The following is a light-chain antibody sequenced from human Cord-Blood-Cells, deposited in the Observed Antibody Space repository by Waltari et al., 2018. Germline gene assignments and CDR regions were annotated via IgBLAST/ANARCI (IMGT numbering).Light chain of an antibody. CDR2: QDS. Sequence: SYELTQPPSVSVSPGQTASITCSGDQLGDKYACWYQQNPGQSPVLVIYQDSKRPSGIPERFSGSNSGNTATLTISGTQAMDEADYYCQAWDSSTVVFGGGTKLTVL. J-gene: IGLJ2*01. CDR1: QLGDKY. V-gene: IGLV3-1*01. CDR3: QAWDSSTVV.